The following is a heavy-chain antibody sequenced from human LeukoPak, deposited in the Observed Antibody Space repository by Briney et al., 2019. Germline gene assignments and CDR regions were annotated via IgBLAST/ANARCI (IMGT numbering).Heavy chain of an antibody. CDR2: ISGSGGST. CDR1: GFTVSNNY. J-gene: IGHJ4*02. V-gene: IGHV3-23*01. CDR3: AKDRAPFDY. D-gene: IGHD5-24*01. Sequence: GGSLRLSCAASGFTVSNNYMSWVRQAPGKGLEWVSAISGSGGSTYYADSVKGRFTISRDNSKNTLYLQMNSLRAEDTAVYYCAKDRAPFDYWGQGTLVTVSS.